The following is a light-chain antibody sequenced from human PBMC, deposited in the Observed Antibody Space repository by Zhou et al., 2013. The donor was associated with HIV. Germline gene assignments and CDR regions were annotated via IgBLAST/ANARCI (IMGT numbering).Light chain of an antibody. Sequence: EIVLTQSPGTLSLSPGERATLSCRASQSVSSYLAWYQQKPGQPPRLLIYAASTRATGIPDRFSGSGSWTDFTLTITRLEPDDFATYYCQQAASFPRTFGQGTKVEIK. CDR3: QQAASFPRT. V-gene: IGKV3-20*01. J-gene: IGKJ1*01. CDR2: AAS. CDR1: QSVSSY.